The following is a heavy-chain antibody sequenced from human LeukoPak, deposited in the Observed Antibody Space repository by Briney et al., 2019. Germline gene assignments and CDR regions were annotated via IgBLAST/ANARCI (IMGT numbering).Heavy chain of an antibody. V-gene: IGHV1-18*04. CDR3: ARVSGGSGSYYFDY. J-gene: IGHJ4*02. Sequence: GASVKVSCKASGYTFTGYYMHWVRQAPGQGLEWMGWISAYNGNTNYAQKLQGRVTMTTDTSTSTAYMELRSLRSDDTAVYYCARVSGGSGSYYFDYWGQGTLVTVSS. CDR1: GYTFTGYY. CDR2: ISAYNGNT. D-gene: IGHD1-26*01.